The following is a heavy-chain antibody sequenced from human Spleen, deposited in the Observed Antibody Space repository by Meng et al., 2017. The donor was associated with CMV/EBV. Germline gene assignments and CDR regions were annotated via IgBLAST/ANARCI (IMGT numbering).Heavy chain of an antibody. CDR1: GYTFTGYY. J-gene: IGHJ4*02. D-gene: IGHD6-13*01. CDR3: ARGDSIAAGGTGDY. CDR2: INPKSGGT. V-gene: IGHV1-2*02. Sequence: ASVKVSCKASGYTFTGYYLHWVRQAPRQGLEWMGWINPKSGGTNYAQKFQGRVTMTRDTSISTAYMDLSRLRSDDTAVYYCARGDSIAAGGTGDYWGQGTLVTVSS.